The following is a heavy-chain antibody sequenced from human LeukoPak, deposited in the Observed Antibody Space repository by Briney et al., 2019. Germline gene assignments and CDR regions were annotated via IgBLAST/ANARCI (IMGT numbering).Heavy chain of an antibody. Sequence: SETLSLTCAVYGGSFSGYYWSWIRQPPGKGLEWIGEINHSGSTNYNPSLKSRVTISVDTSKNQFSLKLTSMTAADTAVYYCATDRYGGSGYFDYWGQGTLVTVSS. CDR3: ATDRYGGSGYFDY. V-gene: IGHV4-34*01. CDR1: GGSFSGYY. D-gene: IGHD3-22*01. CDR2: INHSGST. J-gene: IGHJ4*02.